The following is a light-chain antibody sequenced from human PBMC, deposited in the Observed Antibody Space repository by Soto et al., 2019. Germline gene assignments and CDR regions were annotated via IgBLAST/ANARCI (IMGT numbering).Light chain of an antibody. CDR3: SSYAGSNVV. Sequence: QSVLTQPPSVSGAPGQRVTISCTGNSSNLGAGYDVHWYQQLPGAAPKLVIFGNRNRPSGVPERFSGSKSGTSASLAITGLQAEDEADYYCSSYAGSNVVFGGGTKVTVL. J-gene: IGLJ2*01. V-gene: IGLV1-40*01. CDR1: SSNLGAGYD. CDR2: GNR.